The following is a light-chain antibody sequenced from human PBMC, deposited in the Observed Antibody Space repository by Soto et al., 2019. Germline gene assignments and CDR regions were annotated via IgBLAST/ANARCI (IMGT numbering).Light chain of an antibody. J-gene: IGKJ4*01. Sequence: IVLTQSPGTLSLSPGDGATLSCRASHSMSNSNLAWYQHKPGQAPRLLIYGASNRATGIPDRFSGSGSGTDFILTINRLEPEDFAVYYCQEFASNFGGGTKVDIK. CDR3: QEFASN. CDR2: GAS. V-gene: IGKV3-20*01. CDR1: HSMSNSN.